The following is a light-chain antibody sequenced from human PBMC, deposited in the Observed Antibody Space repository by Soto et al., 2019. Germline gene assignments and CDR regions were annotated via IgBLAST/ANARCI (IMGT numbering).Light chain of an antibody. CDR1: QNIKSY. J-gene: IGKJ1*01. Sequence: DIQMTQSPSSLSASVGDRVTITCRASQNIKSYLNWYQQKPGKAPKVLIYAASSLQSGVPSRFSGSGSGTHFTLTISSLQPEDFATYYCQQSYSSPGTFGRGTKVEIK. CDR3: QQSYSSPGT. V-gene: IGKV1-39*01. CDR2: AAS.